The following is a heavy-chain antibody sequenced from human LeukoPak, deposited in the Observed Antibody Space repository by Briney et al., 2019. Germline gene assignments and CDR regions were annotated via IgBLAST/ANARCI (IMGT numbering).Heavy chain of an antibody. CDR1: GFTFSDYA. J-gene: IGHJ6*03. CDR3: ASNIVGATPWVYYYYMDV. D-gene: IGHD1-26*01. CDR2: ISYDGSNT. Sequence: PGGSLRLSCAASGFTFSDYAMHWVRQAPGKGLEWVAVISYDGSNTYYADSVKGRFTISRDNSKNTLYLQMNSLRAEDAAVCHCASNIVGATPWVYYYYMDVWGKGTTVTVSS. V-gene: IGHV3-30*04.